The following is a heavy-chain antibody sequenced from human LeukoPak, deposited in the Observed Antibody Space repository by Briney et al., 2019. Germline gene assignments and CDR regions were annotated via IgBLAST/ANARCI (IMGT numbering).Heavy chain of an antibody. D-gene: IGHD5-12*01. V-gene: IGHV3-7*03. CDR2: IKQDGSEK. Sequence: GGSLRLSCAASGFTFSSYAMHWVRQAPGKGLEWVANIKQDGSEKYYVDSVKGRFTISRDNAKNSLYLQMNSLRAEDTAVYYCARPIVATNLDYWGQGTLVTVSS. J-gene: IGHJ4*02. CDR1: GFTFSSYA. CDR3: ARPIVATNLDY.